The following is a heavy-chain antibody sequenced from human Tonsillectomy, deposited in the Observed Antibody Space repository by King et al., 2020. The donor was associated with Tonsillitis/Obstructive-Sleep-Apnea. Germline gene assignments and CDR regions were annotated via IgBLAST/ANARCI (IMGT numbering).Heavy chain of an antibody. CDR1: GFTFSSYG. CDR3: ARDVGPGYSGGWSDY. D-gene: IGHD6-19*01. V-gene: IGHV3-33*01. J-gene: IGHJ4*02. Sequence: VQLVESGGGVVQPGRSLRLSCAASGFTFSSYGMHWVRQAPGKGLEWVAVIWYDGSNKYYADSVKGRFTISRDNSKNTLYLQMNSLRAEDTAVYYCARDVGPGYSGGWSDYWGQGTLVTVSS. CDR2: IWYDGSNK.